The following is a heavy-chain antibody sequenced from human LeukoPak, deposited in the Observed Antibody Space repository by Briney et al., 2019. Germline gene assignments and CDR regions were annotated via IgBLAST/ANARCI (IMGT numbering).Heavy chain of an antibody. D-gene: IGHD2/OR15-2a*01. CDR2: IKEDGSEE. J-gene: IGHJ4*02. CDR3: ARVFRPVDY. CDR1: GFTFRSYG. Sequence: QPGGSLRLSCAASGFTFRSYGMHWVRQAPGKGLEWVAKIKEDGSEEYYVDSVKGRFTISRDNAKSSLYLQMNSLTAEDTAVYFCARVFRPVDYWGQGTLVIVSS. V-gene: IGHV3-7*03.